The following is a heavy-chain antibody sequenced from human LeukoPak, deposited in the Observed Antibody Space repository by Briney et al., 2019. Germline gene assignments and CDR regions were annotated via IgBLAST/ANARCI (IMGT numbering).Heavy chain of an antibody. V-gene: IGHV4-39*07. D-gene: IGHD4-17*01. J-gene: IGHJ4*02. CDR2: IYYSGST. CDR3: ARVRRVTKYHFDY. Sequence: SETLSLTCSVSGASISSGSNYWGWIRQPPGKTLEWIGRIYYSGSTYYNPSLKSRVTISVDTSKNQFSLKLSSVTAADTAGYYCARVRRVTKYHFDYWGQGTLVTVSS. CDR1: GASISSGSNY.